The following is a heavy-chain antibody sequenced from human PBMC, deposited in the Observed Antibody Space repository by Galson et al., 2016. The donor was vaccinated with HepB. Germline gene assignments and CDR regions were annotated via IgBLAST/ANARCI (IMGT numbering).Heavy chain of an antibody. Sequence: SLRLSCAVSQLSISSSAMSWVRQAPGKGLEWVSSISAGGGSEYTDSVKGRFTTSRDISKNTLYLQMSSLRAEDTAVYYGARCSVYSSGWCNSFDPWGQGTLVIVSS. J-gene: IGHJ5*02. CDR2: ISAGGGSE. CDR3: ARCSVYSSGWCNSFDP. V-gene: IGHV3-23*01. D-gene: IGHD6-19*01. CDR1: QLSISSSA.